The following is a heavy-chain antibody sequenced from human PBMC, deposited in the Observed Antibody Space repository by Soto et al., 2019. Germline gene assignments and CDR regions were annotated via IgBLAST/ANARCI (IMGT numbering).Heavy chain of an antibody. CDR2: ISYDGSNK. Sequence: GGSLRLSCAASGFTFSSYGMHWVRQAPGKGLEWVAVISYDGSNKYYADSVKGRFTISRDNSKNTLYLQMNSLRAEDTAVYYCARGGLYYDILTGYYKARNFDYWGQGTLVTVSS. V-gene: IGHV3-30*03. CDR3: ARGGLYYDILTGYYKARNFDY. D-gene: IGHD3-9*01. CDR1: GFTFSSYG. J-gene: IGHJ4*02.